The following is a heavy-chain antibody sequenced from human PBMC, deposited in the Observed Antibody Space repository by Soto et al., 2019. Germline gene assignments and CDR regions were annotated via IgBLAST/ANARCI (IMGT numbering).Heavy chain of an antibody. CDR1: GFTFSSYA. V-gene: IGHV3-23*01. D-gene: IGHD2-2*01. CDR2: ISGSGGST. CDR3: AKHIVVVPAASHWFDP. Sequence: GGSLRLSCAASGFTFSSYAMSWVRQAPGKGLEWVSAISGSGGSTYYADSVKGRFTISRDNSKNTLYLQMNSLRAEDTAIYYCAKHIVVVPAASHWFDPWGQGTLVTVS. J-gene: IGHJ5*02.